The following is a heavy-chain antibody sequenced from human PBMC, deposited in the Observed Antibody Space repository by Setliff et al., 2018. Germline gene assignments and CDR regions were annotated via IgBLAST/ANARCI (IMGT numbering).Heavy chain of an antibody. D-gene: IGHD6-25*01. Sequence: PSETLSLTCAVYGGSFSGYYWSWIRQPPGKGLEWIGEINHSGSTNYNPSLKSRVTISVDTSNKSFSLNLFSVTAADTAVYYCVGRDFSGGDSWGHGTLVTVSS. V-gene: IGHV4-34*01. CDR1: GGSFSGYY. CDR2: INHSGST. CDR3: VGRDFSGGDS. J-gene: IGHJ5*01.